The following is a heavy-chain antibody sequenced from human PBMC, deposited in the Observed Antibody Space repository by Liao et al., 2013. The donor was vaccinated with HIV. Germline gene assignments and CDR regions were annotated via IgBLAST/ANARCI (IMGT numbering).Heavy chain of an antibody. CDR3: ARGLGIYCSSTSCYRSWFDP. CDR1: GGSISRSSYY. CDR2: INHSGST. D-gene: IGHD2-2*02. Sequence: QVQLQQWGAGLLKPSETLSLTCTVSGGSISRSSYYWGWIRQPPGKGLEWIGEINHSGSTNYNPSLKSRVTISVDTSKNQFSLKLSSVTAADTAVYYCARGLGIYCSSTSCYRSWFDPWGQGTLVTVSS. J-gene: IGHJ5*02. V-gene: IGHV4-34*01.